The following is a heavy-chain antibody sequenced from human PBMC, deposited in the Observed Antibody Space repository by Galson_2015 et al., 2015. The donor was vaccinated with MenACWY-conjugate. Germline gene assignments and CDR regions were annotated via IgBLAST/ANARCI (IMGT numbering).Heavy chain of an antibody. Sequence: SLRLSCAASGFTFSNYAMSWVRQAPGKGLEWVSTISGGGGNTFYADSVKGRFTISRDNSKNSLYLQVNSLRAEDTAVYYCAKSPPITVISWFDPWGQGTLVTVSS. D-gene: IGHD1-20*01. V-gene: IGHV3-23*01. CDR2: ISGGGGNT. CDR1: GFTFSNYA. J-gene: IGHJ5*02. CDR3: AKSPPITVISWFDP.